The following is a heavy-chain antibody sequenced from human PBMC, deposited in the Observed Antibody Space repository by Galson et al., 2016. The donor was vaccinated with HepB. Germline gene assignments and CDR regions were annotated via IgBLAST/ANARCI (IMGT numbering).Heavy chain of an antibody. D-gene: IGHD5-12*01. V-gene: IGHV1-18*01. J-gene: IGHJ4*02. Sequence: SVKVSCKASGYTFISYVISWVRQAPGQGLEWMGWIHTYNGNTNYAQNLQGRVTMTTDTSTSTAYMELRSLRSDDTAVYYCAREIWLSANDLRVWDSWGQGTLVTVSS. CDR1: GYTFISYV. CDR2: IHTYNGNT. CDR3: AREIWLSANDLRVWDS.